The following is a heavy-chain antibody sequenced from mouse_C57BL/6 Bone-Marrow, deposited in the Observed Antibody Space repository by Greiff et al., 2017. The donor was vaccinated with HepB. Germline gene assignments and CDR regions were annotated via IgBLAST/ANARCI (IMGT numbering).Heavy chain of an antibody. D-gene: IGHD1-1*01. J-gene: IGHJ4*01. CDR3: AREGITTVVAPYAMDY. CDR1: GYTFTSYG. V-gene: IGHV1-81*01. Sequence: LVESGAELARPGASVKLSCKASGYTFTSYGISWVKQRTGQGLEWIGEIYPRSGNTYYNEKFKGKATLTADKSSSTAYMELRSLTSEDSAVYFCAREGITTVVAPYAMDYWGQGTSVTVSS. CDR2: IYPRSGNT.